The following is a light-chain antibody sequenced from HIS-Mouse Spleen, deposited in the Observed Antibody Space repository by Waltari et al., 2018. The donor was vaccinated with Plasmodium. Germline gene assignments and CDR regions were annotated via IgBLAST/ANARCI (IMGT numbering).Light chain of an antibody. CDR2: KDS. CDR1: VLAKKY. CDR3: YSAADNNLV. J-gene: IGLJ3*02. V-gene: IGLV3-27*01. Sequence: SYELTQPSSVSVSPGQTARITCSGDVLAKKYARWFQQKPGQAPGLVIYKDSERPSGIPERFSGSSSGTTGTLTISGAQVEDEADYYCYSAADNNLVFGGGTKLTVL.